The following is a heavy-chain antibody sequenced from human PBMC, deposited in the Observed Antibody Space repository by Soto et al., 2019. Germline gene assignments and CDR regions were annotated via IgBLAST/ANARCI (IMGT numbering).Heavy chain of an antibody. CDR1: GASISSGDYY. Sequence: QEQLQESGPGLVKPSQTLSLPCTVSGASISSGDYYWNWIRRPPGKGLEWIGEIYYSGSTYYNPSLKSRVTISVDTSKKQFSLKLSSVTAADTAVYYCTGDSYDSICYSFDYWGQGTLVTVSS. V-gene: IGHV4-30-4*01. CDR2: IYYSGST. J-gene: IGHJ4*02. D-gene: IGHD3-22*01. CDR3: TGDSYDSICYSFDY.